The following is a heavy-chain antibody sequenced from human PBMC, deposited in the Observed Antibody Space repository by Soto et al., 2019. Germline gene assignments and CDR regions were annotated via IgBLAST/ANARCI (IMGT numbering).Heavy chain of an antibody. CDR1: GFTFSSYA. CDR3: ARDLIVVVPAANYYYYGMDV. Sequence: PGGSLRLSCAASGFTFSSYAMHWVRQAPGKGLEWVAVISYDGSNKYYADSVKGRFTISRDNSKNTLYLQMNSLRAEDTAVYYCARDLIVVVPAANYYYYGMDVWRQGTTVTVSS. D-gene: IGHD2-2*01. J-gene: IGHJ6*02. CDR2: ISYDGSNK. V-gene: IGHV3-30-3*01.